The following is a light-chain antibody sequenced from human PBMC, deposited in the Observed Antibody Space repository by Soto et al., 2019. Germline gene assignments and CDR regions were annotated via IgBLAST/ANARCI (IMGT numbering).Light chain of an antibody. J-gene: IGKJ1*01. CDR3: QQYGSSPPWT. CDR2: GAS. CDR1: QSVSSSY. Sequence: EIVLTQSPCTLSLSPGERATLSCRASQSVSSSYLAWYQQKPGQAPRLLIYGASSRATGIPDRFSGSGSGTDFTLTISRLEPADFAVYYCQQYGSSPPWTFGQGTKVEIK. V-gene: IGKV3-20*01.